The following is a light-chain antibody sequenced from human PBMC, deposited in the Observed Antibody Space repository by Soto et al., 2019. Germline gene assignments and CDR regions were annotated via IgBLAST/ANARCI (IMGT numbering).Light chain of an antibody. Sequence: QSVLTQPASVSGSPGQSITISCTGTSSDVGGYDFVSWYRQYPGQAPKILIYEVTHRPSGVPDRFSGSKSGNTASLTISGLQADDEADYYCSSYTITSSPVFGPGTQLPSS. J-gene: IGLJ7*01. CDR1: SSDVGGYDF. CDR2: EVT. CDR3: SSYTITSSPV. V-gene: IGLV2-14*01.